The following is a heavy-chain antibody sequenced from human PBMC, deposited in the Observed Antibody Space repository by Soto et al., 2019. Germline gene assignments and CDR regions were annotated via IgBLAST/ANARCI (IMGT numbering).Heavy chain of an antibody. CDR3: ARDAYGVYLFDY. CDR1: GFTFSSYS. D-gene: IGHD4-17*01. J-gene: IGHJ4*02. Sequence: EVQLVESGGGLVQPGGSLRLSCAASGFTFSSYSMNWVRQAPGKGLEWISYISSSTSTTYHADSVKGRFTISRDNANNSLYLQMNSLRAEDTAVYYCARDAYGVYLFDYWGQGTLVTVSS. CDR2: ISSSTSTT. V-gene: IGHV3-48*01.